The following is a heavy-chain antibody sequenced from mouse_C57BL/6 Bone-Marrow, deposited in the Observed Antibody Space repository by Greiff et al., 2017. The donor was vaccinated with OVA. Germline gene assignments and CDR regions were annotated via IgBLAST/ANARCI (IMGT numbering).Heavy chain of an antibody. D-gene: IGHD1-1*01. Sequence: QVQLQQSGPELVKPGASVKLSCKASGYTFTSYDINWVKQRPGQGLEWIGWIYPRDGSTKYNEKFKGKATLTVDTSSSTAYMELHSLTSEDSAVYFCARPLITTVVAKDAMDYWGQGTSVTVSS. CDR1: GYTFTSYD. CDR3: ARPLITTVVAKDAMDY. V-gene: IGHV1-85*01. CDR2: IYPRDGST. J-gene: IGHJ4*01.